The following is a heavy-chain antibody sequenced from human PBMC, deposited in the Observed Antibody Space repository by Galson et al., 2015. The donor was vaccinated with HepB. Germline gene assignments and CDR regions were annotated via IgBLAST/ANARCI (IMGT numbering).Heavy chain of an antibody. CDR3: AHYPSSSQSYYRDS. CDR2: IFWVDDM. J-gene: IGHJ4*02. CDR1: GFSLNTPGMG. Sequence: PALVKPTQTLSLTCSFSGFSLNTPGMGVGWIRQPSGKTLEWLALIFWVDDMRHNSSLKTRLTITKDTTRTQVVLTQTNMDPLDPATYYGAHYPSSSQSYYRDSWGQRTLVTVSS. V-gene: IGHV2-5*02. D-gene: IGHD6-6*01.